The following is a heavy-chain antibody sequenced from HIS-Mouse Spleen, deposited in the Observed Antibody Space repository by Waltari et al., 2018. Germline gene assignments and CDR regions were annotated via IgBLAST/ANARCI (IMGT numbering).Heavy chain of an antibody. CDR1: GYSISSGYY. V-gene: IGHV4-38-2*02. D-gene: IGHD3-10*01. CDR2: IYHSGST. J-gene: IGHJ4*02. Sequence: QVQLQESGPGLVKPSETLSLTCTVSGYSISSGYYWGWIRQPPGKGLEWIGSIYHSGSTYYTPSRKSRVTISVDTSKNQFSLKLSSVTAADTAVYYCARDDRGYPLFDYWGQGTLVTVSS. CDR3: ARDDRGYPLFDY.